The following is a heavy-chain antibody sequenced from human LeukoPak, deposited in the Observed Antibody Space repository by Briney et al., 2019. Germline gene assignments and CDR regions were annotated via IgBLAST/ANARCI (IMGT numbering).Heavy chain of an antibody. Sequence: GGSLRLSCAASGFTFSSYAMSWVSQAPGKGLEWVSAISGSGGSTYYADSVKGRFTISRDNSKNTLYLQMNSLRAEDTAVYYCAKDGIAAELFDYWGQGTLVTVSS. CDR1: GFTFSSYA. CDR3: AKDGIAAELFDY. D-gene: IGHD6-13*01. CDR2: ISGSGGST. J-gene: IGHJ4*02. V-gene: IGHV3-23*01.